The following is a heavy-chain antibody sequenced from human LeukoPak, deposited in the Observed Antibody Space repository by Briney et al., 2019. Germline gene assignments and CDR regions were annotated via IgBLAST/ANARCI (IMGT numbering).Heavy chain of an antibody. Sequence: ASVKVSCKASGYTFTTYGIRWVRQAPGQWLEWMGWISAYNGNTNYAQKLQGRVTMTTDPSTSTDYMELRSLRSDDTAVYYCARDRDYVWVSYRYAFDIWGQGTMVTVSS. CDR1: GYTFTTYG. D-gene: IGHD3-16*02. V-gene: IGHV1-18*01. CDR3: ARDRDYVWVSYRYAFDI. J-gene: IGHJ3*02. CDR2: ISAYNGNT.